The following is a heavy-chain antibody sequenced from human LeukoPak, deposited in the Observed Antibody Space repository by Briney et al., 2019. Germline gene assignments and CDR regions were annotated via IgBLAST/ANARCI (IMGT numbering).Heavy chain of an antibody. J-gene: IGHJ4*02. CDR3: VNIKPDRSIYGYGSFDY. CDR1: GFTFSSYA. V-gene: IGHV3-23*01. Sequence: PGGSLRLSCAASGFTFSSYAMSCVRQAPGKGLEWVSAISGSGGSTYYADSVRGRFTISRDNSKNTLYLQMNSLRAEDTAVYYGVNIKPDRSIYGYGSFDYWGQGTLVTVSS. CDR2: ISGSGGST. D-gene: IGHD5-18*01.